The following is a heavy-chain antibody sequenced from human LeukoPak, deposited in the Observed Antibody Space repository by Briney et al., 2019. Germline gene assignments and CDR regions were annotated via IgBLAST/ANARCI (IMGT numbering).Heavy chain of an antibody. V-gene: IGHV4-34*01. CDR3: ATSRGYGRGSVWYYSGMDV. J-gene: IGHJ6*02. CDR1: GASVSGYY. D-gene: IGHD3-10*01. CDR2: INDSGTS. Sequence: SETLSLTCVVYGASVSGYYWSWIRQPPGKGLEWLGEINDSGTSNYDPSLKSRVTISVDTSKNQVSLKLTSVPAADTAVYYCATSRGYGRGSVWYYSGMDVRGPGTTVTVSS.